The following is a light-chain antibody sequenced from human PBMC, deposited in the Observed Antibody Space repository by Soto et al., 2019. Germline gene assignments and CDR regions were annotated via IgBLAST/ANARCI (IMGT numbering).Light chain of an antibody. CDR2: EVS. CDR1: SNDVGGNNF. Sequence: QSALTQPRSVSGSPGQSVTISCTGTSNDVGGNNFVSWYQQLPGKAPKLMISEVSNRPSGVSNRFSGSKSGNTASLTISGLQADDEGDYYCYSYAGSFTLVFGGGTSSPS. J-gene: IGLJ3*02. V-gene: IGLV2-11*01. CDR3: YSYAGSFTLV.